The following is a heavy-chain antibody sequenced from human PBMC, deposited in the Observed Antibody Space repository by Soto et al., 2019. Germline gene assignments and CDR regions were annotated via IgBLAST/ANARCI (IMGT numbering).Heavy chain of an antibody. CDR3: ASASIVVVPAAPDDAFDI. J-gene: IGHJ3*02. CDR2: IIPILGIA. CDR1: GGTFSSYT. Sequence: ASVKVSCTASGGTFSSYTISWVRQAPGQGLEWMGRIIPILGIANYAQKFQGRVTITADKSTSTAYMELSSLRSEDTAVYYCASASIVVVPAAPDDAFDIWGQGTMVTVSS. V-gene: IGHV1-69*02. D-gene: IGHD2-2*01.